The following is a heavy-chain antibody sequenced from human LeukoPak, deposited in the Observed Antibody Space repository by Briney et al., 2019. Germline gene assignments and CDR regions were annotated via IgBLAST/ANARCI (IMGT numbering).Heavy chain of an antibody. CDR3: ARRRNHYYYMDV. CDR2: IYTSGST. J-gene: IGHJ6*03. V-gene: IGHV4-61*02. CDR1: GGSISSGSYY. Sequence: SQTLSLTCTVSGGSISSGSYYWSWIRQPAGKGLEWIGRIYTSGSTNYNPSLKSRVTISVDTSKNQFSLKLSSVTAADTAVYYCARRRNHYYYMDVWGKGTTVTVSS. D-gene: IGHD1-14*01.